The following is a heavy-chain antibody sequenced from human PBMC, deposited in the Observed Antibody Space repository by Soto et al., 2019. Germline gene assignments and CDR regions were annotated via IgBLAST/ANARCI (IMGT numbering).Heavy chain of an antibody. Sequence: PSETLSLTCAVSGGSISSSNWWSWVRQPPGKGLEWIGEIYHSGSTNYNPSLKSRVTISVDKSKNQFSLKLSSVTAADTAVYYCARYKRIGQYSSSWYYFDYWGQGTLVTVSS. CDR1: GGSISSSNW. V-gene: IGHV4-4*02. J-gene: IGHJ4*02. CDR3: ARYKRIGQYSSSWYYFDY. CDR2: IYHSGST. D-gene: IGHD6-13*01.